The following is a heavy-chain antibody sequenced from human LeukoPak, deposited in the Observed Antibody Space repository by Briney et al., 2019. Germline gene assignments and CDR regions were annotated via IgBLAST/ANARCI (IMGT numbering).Heavy chain of an antibody. J-gene: IGHJ4*02. Sequence: GGSLRLSGAASGFNFSSYSMNWVRQAPGKGLECVSSISSSITYLYYADSVKGRFTISRDNAKNSLYLQMNSLRAEDTAVYYCARDDGYYDFWSGYHSIHSFARRPFDYWGQGTLVTVSS. CDR1: GFNFSSYS. D-gene: IGHD3-3*01. V-gene: IGHV3-21*01. CDR3: ARDDGYYDFWSGYHSIHSFARRPFDY. CDR2: ISSSITYL.